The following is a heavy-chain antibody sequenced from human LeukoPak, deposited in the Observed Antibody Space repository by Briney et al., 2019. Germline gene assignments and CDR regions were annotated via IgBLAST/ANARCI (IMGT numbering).Heavy chain of an antibody. D-gene: IGHD1-14*01. Sequence: GGSLRLSCAASGFTFTSHGMHWVRQAPGKGLEWVSYISSSSGPIYYAASEKGRFTISRDNAKNSLYLQMNSLRAEDTGVYYCARQEPGFDIWGQGTMVNVSS. CDR1: GFTFTSHG. CDR3: ARQEPGFDI. CDR2: ISSSSGPI. J-gene: IGHJ3*02. V-gene: IGHV3-48*01.